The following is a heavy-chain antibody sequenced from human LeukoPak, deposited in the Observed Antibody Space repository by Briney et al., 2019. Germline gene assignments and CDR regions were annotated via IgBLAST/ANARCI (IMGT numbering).Heavy chain of an antibody. V-gene: IGHV3-30*14. CDR2: ISYDGSNK. CDR1: GFTFSSYA. CDR3: ARDSGRYCSSTSCADFDY. D-gene: IGHD2-2*01. J-gene: IGHJ4*02. Sequence: QPGRSLRLSCAASGFTFSSYAMHWVRQAPGKGLEWVAVISYDGSNKYYADSVKGRFTISRDNSKNTLYLQMNSLRAEDTAVYYCARDSGRYCSSTSCADFDYWGQGTLVTVSS.